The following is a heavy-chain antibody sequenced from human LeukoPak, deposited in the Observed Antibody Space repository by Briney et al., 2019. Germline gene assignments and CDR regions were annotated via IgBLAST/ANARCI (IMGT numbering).Heavy chain of an antibody. J-gene: IGHJ6*02. CDR2: FIPILGIP. V-gene: IGHV1-69*10. CDR3: ARGLYCSSSTSFYGYGMDV. D-gene: IGHD2/OR15-2a*01. Sequence: SVKLSCKTSGGTFRSYGLYWVRQAPGQGLEWMGGFIPILGIPKYAQNLQGRVTITADESTSTGYMELSSLRYEDTAVYYCARGLYCSSSTSFYGYGMDVWGHGTTVTVSS. CDR1: GGTFRSYG.